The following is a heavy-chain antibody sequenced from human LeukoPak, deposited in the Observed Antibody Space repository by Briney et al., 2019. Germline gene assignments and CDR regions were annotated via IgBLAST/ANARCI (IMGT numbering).Heavy chain of an antibody. CDR2: ISWNSFTI. J-gene: IGHJ4*02. CDR1: GFTFDDYA. D-gene: IGHD3-22*01. CDR3: ATSRYDSSGYYGIIGY. V-gene: IGHV3-9*01. Sequence: PGGSLRLSCAASGFTFDDYAMHWVRQAPGKGLEWVSGISWNSFTIGYADSVKGRFTISRDNAKNSLYLQMNSLRAEDTAVYYCATSRYDSSGYYGIIGYWGQGTLVTVSS.